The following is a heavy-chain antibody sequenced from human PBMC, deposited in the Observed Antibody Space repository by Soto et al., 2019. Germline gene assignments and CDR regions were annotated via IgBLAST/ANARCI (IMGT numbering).Heavy chain of an antibody. Sequence: QVQLQEWGPGLVKASQTLSLTCNVSGASVSSGDYYWSWIRQPPGKGLDWIGYISHSGTTYSNPSLRSRLAMSLDTSKNQFSLQVRSVTAADTAVYFCARDRVAVAVGDAWGPGILVTVSS. J-gene: IGHJ5*02. CDR2: ISHSGTT. CDR1: GASVSSGDYY. D-gene: IGHD2-15*01. V-gene: IGHV4-30-4*01. CDR3: ARDRVAVAVGDA.